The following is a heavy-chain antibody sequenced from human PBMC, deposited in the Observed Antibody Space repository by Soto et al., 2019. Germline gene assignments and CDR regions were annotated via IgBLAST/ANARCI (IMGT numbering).Heavy chain of an antibody. V-gene: IGHV3-33*01. CDR1: GFTFSSYG. CDR3: ARRDRAVLGYYYMDV. D-gene: IGHD5-18*01. Sequence: GGSLRLSCAASGFTFSSYGMHWVRQAPGKGLEWVAVIWYDGSNKYYADSVKGRFTISRDNSKNTLYLQKNSLRAEDTAVYYCARRDRAVLGYYYMDVWGKGTTVTVSS. CDR2: IWYDGSNK. J-gene: IGHJ6*03.